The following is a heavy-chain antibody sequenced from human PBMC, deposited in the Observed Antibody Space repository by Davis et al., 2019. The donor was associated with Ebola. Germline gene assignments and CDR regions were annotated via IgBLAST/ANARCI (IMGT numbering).Heavy chain of an antibody. CDR1: GGSISSYY. Sequence: MPSETLSLTCTVSGGSISSYYWSWIRQPPGKGLEWIGEINHSGSTNYNPSLKSRVTISVDKSKNQFSLKLSSVTAADTAVYYCARGGYCSSTSCYAGAYYYYYYGMDVWGQGTTVTVSS. CDR2: INHSGST. CDR3: ARGGYCSSTSCYAGAYYYYYYGMDV. D-gene: IGHD2-2*01. V-gene: IGHV4-34*01. J-gene: IGHJ6*02.